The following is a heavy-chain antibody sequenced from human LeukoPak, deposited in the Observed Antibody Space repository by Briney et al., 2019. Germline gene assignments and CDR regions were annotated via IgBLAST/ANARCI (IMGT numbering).Heavy chain of an antibody. CDR1: GVDFSRRW. V-gene: IGHV3-7*01. CDR3: VTDRGWLQFDH. D-gene: IGHD5-24*01. Sequence: GGSLRLSCAASGVDFSRRWMAWVRQASGKGLEWVAFINPDGSATSRADSVQGRFTISRDNAKSSLNLQMNSLRAEDTAVYYCVTDRGWLQFDHWGQGALVIVSS. CDR2: INPDGSAT. J-gene: IGHJ4*02.